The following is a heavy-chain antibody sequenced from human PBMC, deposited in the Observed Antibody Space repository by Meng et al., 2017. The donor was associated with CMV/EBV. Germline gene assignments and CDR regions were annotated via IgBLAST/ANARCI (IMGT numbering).Heavy chain of an antibody. CDR1: FTFSRYG. Sequence: FTFSRYGMRWVRQAPGKGLEWVANIKKDGSEKYYVDSVKGRFTISRDNAKNSLYLQMNSLRAEDTAVYYCARDAPLSYGSGSYYYDYWGQGTLVTVSS. D-gene: IGHD3-10*01. CDR2: IKKDGSEK. V-gene: IGHV3-7*03. CDR3: ARDAPLSYGSGSYYYDY. J-gene: IGHJ4*02.